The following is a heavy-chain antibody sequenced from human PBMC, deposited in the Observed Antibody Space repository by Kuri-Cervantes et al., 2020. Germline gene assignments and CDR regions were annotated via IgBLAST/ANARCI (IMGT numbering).Heavy chain of an antibody. CDR3: ARGQEYCSGGSCRSYYFDY. Sequence: SETLSLTCTVSGGSISSGSYYWSWIRQPAGKGLEWIGRIYTSGSTNYNPSLKSRVTISVDTSKNQFSLKLSSVTAADTAVYYCARGQEYCSGGSCRSYYFDYWGQGTLVTVSS. CDR1: GGSISSGSYY. V-gene: IGHV4-61*02. CDR2: IYTSGST. D-gene: IGHD2-15*01. J-gene: IGHJ4*02.